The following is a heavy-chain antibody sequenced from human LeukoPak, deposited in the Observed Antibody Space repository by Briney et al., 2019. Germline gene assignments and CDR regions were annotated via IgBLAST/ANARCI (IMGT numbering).Heavy chain of an antibody. CDR1: GYSFTGYY. J-gene: IGHJ5*02. V-gene: IGHV1-2*02. CDR3: AREYSTSRWSWFAP. CDR2: INPDSGGA. Sequence: GASVKVSCKASGYSFTGYYMHWVRQAPGQGLEWMGWINPDSGGANYVQKFQGRVTMTRDTSIATAYMELSRLTSDDTAVYYCAREYSTSRWSWFAPWGQGTLVTVSS. D-gene: IGHD1-26*01.